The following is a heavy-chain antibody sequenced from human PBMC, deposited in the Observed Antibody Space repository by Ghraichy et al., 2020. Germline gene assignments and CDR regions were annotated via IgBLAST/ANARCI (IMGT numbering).Heavy chain of an antibody. CDR3: AKDWGSGSYEHGPLDI. D-gene: IGHD1-26*01. Sequence: GGSLRLSCAVSGFTFDDYAMHWVRQAPGKGLEWVSGISWNSGSIAYADSVKGRFTISRDNAKNSLYLQMNSLRADDTALFYCAKDWGSGSYEHGPLDIWGQGTVVTVSS. V-gene: IGHV3-9*01. CDR2: ISWNSGSI. J-gene: IGHJ3*02. CDR1: GFTFDDYA.